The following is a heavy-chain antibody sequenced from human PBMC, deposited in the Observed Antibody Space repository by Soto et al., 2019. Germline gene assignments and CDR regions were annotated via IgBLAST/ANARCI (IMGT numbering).Heavy chain of an antibody. J-gene: IGHJ4*02. D-gene: IGHD6-25*01. Sequence: GASVKVSCKASGYTFSSYGITWVRQAPEQGPEWMGWISTYNGNTNYAQKFQGRVTLTTDTFTSTTNMELTSLTSDDTAVYYCARDRHSSGSLSGYWGQGTLVTLSS. CDR1: GYTFSSYG. CDR3: ARDRHSSGSLSGY. CDR2: ISTYNGNT. V-gene: IGHV1-18*01.